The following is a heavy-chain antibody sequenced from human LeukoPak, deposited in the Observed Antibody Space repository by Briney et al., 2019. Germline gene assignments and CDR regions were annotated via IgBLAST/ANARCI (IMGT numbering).Heavy chain of an antibody. CDR3: ARDWEGLDY. CDR1: GDSVSSNSVA. D-gene: IGHD1-26*01. J-gene: IGHJ4*02. V-gene: IGHV6-1*01. CDR2: TYYGSEWYN. Sequence: SQTLSLTCAISGDSVSSNSVAWNWIRQSPSRGLEWLGRTYYGSEWYNDYAVSVRGRITIKPDTSKNQLSLQLNSVTPEDTAEYYCARDWEGLDYWGQGTLVTVSS.